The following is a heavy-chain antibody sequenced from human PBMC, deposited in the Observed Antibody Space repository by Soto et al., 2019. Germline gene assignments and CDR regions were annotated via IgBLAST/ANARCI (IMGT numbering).Heavy chain of an antibody. CDR1: GFTFSSYS. D-gene: IGHD3-22*01. CDR3: AREDYDSRVYDKEGYYYCGMDG. Sequence: GGNLRLSCAAYGFTFSSYSMNWVRQAPGKGLEWVSYISSSSSTIYYADSVKGRFTISRDNAKNSLYLQMNSLRDEDTAVYYCAREDYDSRVYDKEGYYYCGMDGWGPGSMVTV. V-gene: IGHV3-48*02. J-gene: IGHJ6*02. CDR2: ISSSSSTI.